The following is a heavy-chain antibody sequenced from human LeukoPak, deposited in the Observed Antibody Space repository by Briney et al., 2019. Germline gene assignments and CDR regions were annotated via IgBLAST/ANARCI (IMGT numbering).Heavy chain of an antibody. CDR3: ARDGTAVVGTARRWFDP. CDR1: GGSISSHY. CDR2: IYYSGTT. D-gene: IGHD6-13*01. Sequence: PSETLSLTCTVSGGSISSHYWSWIRQSPARGLEWIGSIYYSGTTNYNPSLTSRVTISVDTSKNQFSLKLSSVTAADTAVYYCARDGTAVVGTARRWFDPWGQGTLVTVSS. V-gene: IGHV4-59*11. J-gene: IGHJ5*02.